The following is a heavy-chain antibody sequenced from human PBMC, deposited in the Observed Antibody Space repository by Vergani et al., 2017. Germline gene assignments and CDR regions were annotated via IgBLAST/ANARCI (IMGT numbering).Heavy chain of an antibody. J-gene: IGHJ4*02. D-gene: IGHD3-22*01. V-gene: IGHV3-48*01. CDR2: ISSSSSTI. Sequence: EVQLVESGGGLVQPGGSLRLSCAASGFTFSSYSMNWVRPAPGKGLELVSYISSSSSTIYYADSVKGRFTISRDNAKNSLYLQMNSLRAEDTAVYYCAGGRPGSGYSSGYLDYWGQGTLVTVSS. CDR1: GFTFSSYS. CDR3: AGGRPGSGYSSGYLDY.